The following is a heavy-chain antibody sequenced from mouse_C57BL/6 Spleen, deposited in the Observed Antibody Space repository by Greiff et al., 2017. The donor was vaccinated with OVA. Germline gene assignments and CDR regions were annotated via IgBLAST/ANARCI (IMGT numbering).Heavy chain of an antibody. Sequence: QVQLQQPGAELVKPGASVKLSCKASGYTFTSYWMQWVKQRPGQGLEWIGEIDPSDSYTNYNQKFKGKATLTVDTSSSTAYMQLSSLTSEDSAVYHCARGRLLRYAMDYWGQGTSVTVSS. J-gene: IGHJ4*01. V-gene: IGHV1-50*01. CDR3: ARGRLLRYAMDY. CDR2: IDPSDSYT. D-gene: IGHD1-1*01. CDR1: GYTFTSYW.